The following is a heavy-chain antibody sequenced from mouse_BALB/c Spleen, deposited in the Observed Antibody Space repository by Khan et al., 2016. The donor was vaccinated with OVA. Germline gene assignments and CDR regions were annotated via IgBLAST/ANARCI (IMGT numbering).Heavy chain of an antibody. Sequence: EVQLQESGPGLVKPSQSLSLTCTVTGYSITTDYAWNWIRQFPGNKLEWMGFISYTGNTTYNPSLKSRISITLDTSKNPFFLQLKSVTTEDTARYYCARVYGGDFDYWGQGTTLTGSS. CDR1: GYSITTDYA. CDR3: ARVYGGDFDY. V-gene: IGHV3-2*02. D-gene: IGHD1-1*01. J-gene: IGHJ2*01. CDR2: ISYTGNT.